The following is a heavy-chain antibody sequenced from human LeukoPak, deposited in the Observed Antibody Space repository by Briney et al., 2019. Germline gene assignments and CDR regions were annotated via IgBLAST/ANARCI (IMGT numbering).Heavy chain of an antibody. CDR1: GGSFSGYY. CDR3: ARARVLSSSIAARYYYYGMDV. V-gene: IGHV4-34*01. D-gene: IGHD6-6*01. CDR2: INHSGST. J-gene: IGHJ6*02. Sequence: SETLSLTYAVYGGSFSGYYWSWIRQPPGKGLEWIGEINHSGSTNYNPSLKSRVTISVDTSKNQFSLKLSSVTAADTAVYYCARARVLSSSIAARYYYYGMDVWGQGTTVTVSS.